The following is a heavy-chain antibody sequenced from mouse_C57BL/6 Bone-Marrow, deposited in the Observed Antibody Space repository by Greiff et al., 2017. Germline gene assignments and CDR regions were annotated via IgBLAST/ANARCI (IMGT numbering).Heavy chain of an antibody. J-gene: IGHJ3*01. CDR1: GFTFSSSG. V-gene: IGHV5-6*02. Sequence: EVKLVESGGDLVKPGGSLKLSCAASGFTFSSSGMSWVRQTPDKRLEWVATISSGGSYTYYPDSVKGRFTISRDNAKNTLYLQMGSLKSEDTAMYYCARRDGYPFAYRGQGTLVTVSA. CDR3: ARRDGYPFAY. D-gene: IGHD2-3*01. CDR2: ISSGGSYT.